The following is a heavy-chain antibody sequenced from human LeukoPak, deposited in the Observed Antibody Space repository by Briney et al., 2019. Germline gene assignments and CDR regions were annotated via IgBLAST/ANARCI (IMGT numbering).Heavy chain of an antibody. D-gene: IGHD3-9*01. J-gene: IGHJ5*01. V-gene: IGHV6-1*01. CDR1: GDSVSTKSAA. CDR2: TYHGSKWYN. Sequence: SQTLSLTCAISGDSVSTKSAAWNWIRQSPSRGLEWLGRTYHGSKWYNDYAESVKSRITINADASKNQFSLQLNSVTPEDTAVYYCARVDLGSAIFVPKWFDSWGQGTLVTVSS. CDR3: ARVDLGSAIFVPKWFDS.